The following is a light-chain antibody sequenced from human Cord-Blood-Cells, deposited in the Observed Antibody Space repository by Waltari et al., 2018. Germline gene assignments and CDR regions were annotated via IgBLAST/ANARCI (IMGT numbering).Light chain of an antibody. CDR1: SSHGGGYNY. CDR2: DVS. V-gene: IGLV2-14*01. Sequence: QSALTQPASVSGSPGQSITISCTGTSSHGGGYNYVSWYQQHPGKAPKLMIYDVSKRPSGVSNRVSGSKSGNTASLTISGLQAEDEADYYCSSYTSSSTWVFGGGTKLTVL. J-gene: IGLJ3*02. CDR3: SSYTSSSTWV.